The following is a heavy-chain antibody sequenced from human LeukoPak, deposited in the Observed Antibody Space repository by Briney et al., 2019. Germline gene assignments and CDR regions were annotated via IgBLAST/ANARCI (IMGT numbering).Heavy chain of an antibody. J-gene: IGHJ4*02. CDR1: GGTFSSYA. Sequence: AAVKVSCMASGGTFSSYAISWVRQAPGQGLEWMGRIIPILGISNYAQKFQGRVTITVDKSTRTAYMELSSLRSEDTAVYYCAREDGEMATSYFDYWGQGTLVTVSS. CDR3: AREDGEMATSYFDY. CDR2: IIPILGIS. V-gene: IGHV1-69*04. D-gene: IGHD5-24*01.